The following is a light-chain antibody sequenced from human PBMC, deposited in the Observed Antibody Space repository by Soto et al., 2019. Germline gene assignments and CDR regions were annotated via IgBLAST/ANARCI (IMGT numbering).Light chain of an antibody. Sequence: QSVLTQPASVSGSPGQSITISCTGTSNDVGHDNYVSWYQQFPGKVPKLIFYDVSNRPSGVSNRFSGSKSGNTASLTISGLQADDEADYYCSSYTSSGTYGFGTGTKVIVL. CDR3: SSYTSSGTYG. CDR1: SNDVGHDNY. CDR2: DVS. V-gene: IGLV2-14*03. J-gene: IGLJ1*01.